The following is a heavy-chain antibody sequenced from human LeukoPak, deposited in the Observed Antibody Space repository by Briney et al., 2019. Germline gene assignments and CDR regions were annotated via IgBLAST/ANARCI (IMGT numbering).Heavy chain of an antibody. CDR2: ISSSSSYI. D-gene: IGHD1-26*01. Sequence: GGSLRLSCAASGSTFSSYSMNWVRQAPGKGLEWVSSISSSSSYIYYAGSVKGRFTISRDNAKNSLYLQMNSLRAEDTAVYYCACYAELPLEHWGQGTLVTVSS. CDR3: ACYAELPLEH. CDR1: GSTFSSYS. V-gene: IGHV3-21*01. J-gene: IGHJ5*02.